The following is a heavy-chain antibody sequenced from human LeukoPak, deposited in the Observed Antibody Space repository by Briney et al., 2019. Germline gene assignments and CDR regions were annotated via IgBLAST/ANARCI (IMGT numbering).Heavy chain of an antibody. Sequence: PGGSLRLSCAASGFTFSSYAMSWVRQAPGKGLEWVSGISGVGGDTYYAVSVKGRFTISRDDSQNTLYLHMNSLRAGDTAVYYCAKARGGQAFDYWGQGTLVTVSS. D-gene: IGHD3-10*01. CDR2: ISGVGGDT. CDR3: AKARGGQAFDY. J-gene: IGHJ4*02. V-gene: IGHV3-23*01. CDR1: GFTFSSYA.